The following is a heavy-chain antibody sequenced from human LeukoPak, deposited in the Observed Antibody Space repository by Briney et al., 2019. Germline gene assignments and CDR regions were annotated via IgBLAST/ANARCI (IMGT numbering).Heavy chain of an antibody. CDR2: ISGSGGST. V-gene: IGHV3-23*01. D-gene: IGHD3-22*01. J-gene: IGHJ1*01. Sequence: GGSLRLSCAASGFTCSSYAMSWVRQAPGKGLEWVSAISGSGGSTYYADSVKGRFTISRDNSKNTLYLQMNSLRAEDTAVYYCAKGGYYDSSGYPLRYFQHWGQGTLVTVSS. CDR3: AKGGYYDSSGYPLRYFQH. CDR1: GFTCSSYA.